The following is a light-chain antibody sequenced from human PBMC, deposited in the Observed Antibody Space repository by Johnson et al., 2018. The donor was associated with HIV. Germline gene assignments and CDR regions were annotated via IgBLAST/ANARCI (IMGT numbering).Light chain of an antibody. CDR3: GTWDTSLNSYV. CDR1: SSNIGNNY. J-gene: IGLJ1*01. Sequence: QSVLTQPPSVSAAPGQKVTISCSGSSSNIGNNYVSWYQQLPGTAPKLLIYKDNERPSGIPDRFSGSKSGTSATLGITGLQTGDEADYYCGTWDTSLNSYVFGTGTKVTVL. CDR2: KDN. V-gene: IGLV1-51*02.